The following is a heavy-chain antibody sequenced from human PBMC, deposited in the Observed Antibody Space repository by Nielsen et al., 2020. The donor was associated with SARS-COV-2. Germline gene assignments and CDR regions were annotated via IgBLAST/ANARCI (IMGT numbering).Heavy chain of an antibody. D-gene: IGHD5-18*01. Sequence: WIRQPPGKGLEWIGEINHSGSTNYNPSLKSRVTISVDTSKNQFSLKLSSVTAADTALYYCARDMGGGLTYGYWDYAFDIWGQGTMVTVSS. CDR3: ARDMGGGLTYGYWDYAFDI. CDR2: INHSGST. V-gene: IGHV4-34*01. J-gene: IGHJ3*02.